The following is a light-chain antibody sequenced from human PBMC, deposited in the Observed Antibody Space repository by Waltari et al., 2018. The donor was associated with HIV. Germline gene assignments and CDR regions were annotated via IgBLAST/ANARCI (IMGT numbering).Light chain of an antibody. V-gene: IGLV1-40*01. Sequence: QSVLTQPPSVSGAPGQRVTISCTGSSSNIGAGYDVHWYKQLPGTAPKLLIYAKNNRAAGVPDRFSGSKFGPSASLAITGLQAEDEANYYCQSYDSGLSGSVFGGGTKLTVL. CDR3: QSYDSGLSGSV. CDR1: SSNIGAGYD. J-gene: IGLJ2*01. CDR2: AKN.